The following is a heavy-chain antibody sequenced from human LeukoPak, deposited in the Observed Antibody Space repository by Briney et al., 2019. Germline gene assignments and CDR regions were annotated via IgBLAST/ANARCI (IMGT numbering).Heavy chain of an antibody. V-gene: IGHV3-7*03. CDR3: VRGSDGYFGFDL. D-gene: IGHD5-24*01. CDR1: GFTFSTYW. CDR2: INQDGSET. Sequence: GGSLRLSCAASGFTFSTYWMSWVRLAPGNALEWVANINQDGSETFYVDSVKGRFTISRDNGKDSIFVQMDSLRAEDTAVYYCVRGSDGYFGFDLWGQGTMVTVSS. J-gene: IGHJ3*01.